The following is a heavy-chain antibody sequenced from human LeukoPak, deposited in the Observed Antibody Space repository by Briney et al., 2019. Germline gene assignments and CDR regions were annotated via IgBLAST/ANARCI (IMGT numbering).Heavy chain of an antibody. CDR2: INSDGSGT. D-gene: IGHD5-18*01. J-gene: IGHJ4*02. CDR1: GFTFSSNW. Sequence: GGSLRLSCAASGFTFSSNWMHWVRQGPGKGLVWVSRINSDGSGTSYADSVKGRYTISRDNSKNSLYLQMNSLRTEDTALYYCAKDNRRGYSYGLADYWGQGTPVTVSS. CDR3: AKDNRRGYSYGLADY. V-gene: IGHV3-74*01.